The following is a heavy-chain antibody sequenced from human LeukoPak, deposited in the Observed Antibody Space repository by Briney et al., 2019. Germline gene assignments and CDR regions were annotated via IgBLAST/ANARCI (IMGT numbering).Heavy chain of an antibody. CDR2: ISSSGSTI. V-gene: IGHV3-11*01. D-gene: IGHD3-9*01. CDR1: GFTFSDYY. J-gene: IGHJ5*02. CDR3: ARASIRLGDILTGFFDP. Sequence: GGSLRLSCAASGFTFSDYYMSWIRQAPGKGLEWVSYISSSGSTIYYADSVKGRFTISRDNAKNSLYLQMNSLRAEDTAVYYCARASIRLGDILTGFFDPWGQGTLVTVSS.